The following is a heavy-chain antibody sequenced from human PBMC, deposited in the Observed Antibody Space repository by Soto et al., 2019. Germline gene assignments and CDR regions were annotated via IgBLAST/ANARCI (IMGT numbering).Heavy chain of an antibody. V-gene: IGHV3-7*03. CDR2: IKQDGSEK. Sequence: LRLSCAASGFTFSSYWMSWVRQAPGKGLEWVANIKQDGSEKYYVDSVKGRFTISRDNAKNSLYLQMNSLRAEDTAVYYCARDAKTYYYDSSGYHQWYYFDYWGQGTLVTVSS. CDR1: GFTFSSYW. CDR3: ARDAKTYYYDSSGYHQWYYFDY. J-gene: IGHJ4*02. D-gene: IGHD3-22*01.